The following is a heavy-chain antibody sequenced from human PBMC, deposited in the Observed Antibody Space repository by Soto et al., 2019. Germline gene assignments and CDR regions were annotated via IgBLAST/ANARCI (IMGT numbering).Heavy chain of an antibody. D-gene: IGHD3-10*01. CDR2: IRSKAYGGTT. CDR1: GFTFGDYA. V-gene: IGHV3-49*03. CDR3: TRHFDYYGSGSPAAFDI. Sequence: GGSLRLFCTASGFTFGDYAMRRIRQAPGKGLEWVGFIRSKAYGGTTEYAASVKGRFTISRDDSKSIAYLQMNSLKTEDTAVYYCTRHFDYYGSGSPAAFDIWGQGTMVTVSS. J-gene: IGHJ3*02.